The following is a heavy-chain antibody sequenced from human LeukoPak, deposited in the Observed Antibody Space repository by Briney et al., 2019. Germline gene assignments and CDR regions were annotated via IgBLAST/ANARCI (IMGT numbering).Heavy chain of an antibody. D-gene: IGHD1-26*01. J-gene: IGHJ4*02. CDR2: IKEDGSEI. CDR1: GFTFTTYW. V-gene: IGHV3-7*01. CDR3: ARSGSDFDY. Sequence: GGSLRLSCAASGFTFTTYWMSSVRQAPAKGLEWVANIKEDGSEIHYVDSVKGRFTIPRDNAENSLYLQMDSLRAEDTAVYYCARSGSDFDYWGQGTLVTVSS.